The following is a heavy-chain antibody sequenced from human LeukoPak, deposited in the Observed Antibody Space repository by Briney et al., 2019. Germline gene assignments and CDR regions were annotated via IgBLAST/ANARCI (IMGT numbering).Heavy chain of an antibody. D-gene: IGHD6-13*01. CDR3: AKDQYSSSWYVVY. V-gene: IGHV3-30*02. CDR2: IRYDGTNK. CDR1: GFTFSDYA. Sequence: GGSLRLSCAASGFTFSDYAMHWVRQAPGKGLGWVAFIRYDGTNKYYADSVKGRFTISRDSSENTLYLQMNSLRTDDTAVYYCAKDQYSSSWYVVYWGQGTLVTVSS. J-gene: IGHJ4*02.